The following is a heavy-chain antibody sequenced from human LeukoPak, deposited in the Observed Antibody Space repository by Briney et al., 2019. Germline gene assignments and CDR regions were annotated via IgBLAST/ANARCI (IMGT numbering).Heavy chain of an antibody. V-gene: IGHV1-8*01. D-gene: IGHD6-13*01. CDR1: GYTFTSYD. Sequence: GASVKVSCKASGYTFTSYDINWVRQATGQGLEWMGWMNPNSGNTGYAQKFQGRVTMTRNTPISTAYMELSGLRSEDTAVYYCARGRMVAAAGCLGYWGQGTLVTVSS. J-gene: IGHJ4*02. CDR2: MNPNSGNT. CDR3: ARGRMVAAAGCLGY.